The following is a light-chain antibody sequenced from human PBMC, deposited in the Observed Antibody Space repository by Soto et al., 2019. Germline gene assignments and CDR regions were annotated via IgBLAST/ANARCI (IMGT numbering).Light chain of an antibody. J-gene: IGKJ1*01. CDR2: GAS. CDR1: QNIVIN. V-gene: IGKV3-15*01. Sequence: EIVMTQSPATLSVSPVEIVTLSFSASQNIVINLAWYQQKFGQAPRLLIYGASTRATGIPARFSGSGSGTEFTLTISSLQSEDFAVYYCQKYNNWPWKFGQGTKVDIK. CDR3: QKYNNWPWK.